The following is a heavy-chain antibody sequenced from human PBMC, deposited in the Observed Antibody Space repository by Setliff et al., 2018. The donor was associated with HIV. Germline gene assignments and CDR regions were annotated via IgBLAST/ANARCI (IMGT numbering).Heavy chain of an antibody. J-gene: IGHJ5*02. CDR1: TESLTRYD. Sequence: ETLSLTCAVYTESLTRYDWAWIRQSPEKGLERIGEIDDSGSIIYNPSLQSRVTMSVDTSKNQFSLKVRSLTAADTGLYYCARVKSIKTTLVRLWPRFDLWGQGTQVTSPQ. CDR3: ARVKSIKTTLVRLWPRFDL. CDR2: IDDSGSI. D-gene: IGHD3-10*01. V-gene: IGHV4-34*01.